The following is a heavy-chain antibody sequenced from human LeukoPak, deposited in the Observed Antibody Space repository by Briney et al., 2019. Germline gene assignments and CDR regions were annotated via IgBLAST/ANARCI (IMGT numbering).Heavy chain of an antibody. D-gene: IGHD1-26*01. V-gene: IGHV3-7*01. J-gene: IGHJ3*02. CDR1: GFTFSSYW. CDR3: ARMVGAKPAAFDI. Sequence: PGGSLRLSCAASGFTFSSYWMSWVRQAPGKGLEWVANIKQDGSEKYYVDSVKGRFTISRDNAKNSLYLQMNSLRAEDTAVYYCARMVGAKPAAFDIWGQGTMVTVSS. CDR2: IKQDGSEK.